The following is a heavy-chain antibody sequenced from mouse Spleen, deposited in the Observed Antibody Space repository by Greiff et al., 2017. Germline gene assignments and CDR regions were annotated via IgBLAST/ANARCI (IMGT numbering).Heavy chain of an antibody. CDR1: GYTFTSYW. V-gene: IGHV1-52*01. Sequence: QVQLQQPGAELVRPGSSVKLSFKASGYTFTSYWMHWGEQRPIQGLEWIGNLDPSDSETHYNQKFKDKATLTVDKSSSTAYMQLSSLTSEDSAVYYCARGEGYSYYFDYWGQGTTLTVSS. CDR3: ARGEGYSYYFDY. J-gene: IGHJ2*01. CDR2: LDPSDSET. D-gene: IGHD2-3*01.